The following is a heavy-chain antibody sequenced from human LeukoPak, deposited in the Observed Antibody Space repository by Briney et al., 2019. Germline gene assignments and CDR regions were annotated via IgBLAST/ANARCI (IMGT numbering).Heavy chain of an antibody. V-gene: IGHV5-10-1*01. CDR3: ARHRVIADAFDI. CDR2: IDPSDSYT. Sequence: GESLKISCKGSGYSFTSYWISWVRQMPGKGLEWMGRIDPSDSYTNYSPSFQGHVTISADKSINTAYLQWSSLKASDTAMYYCARHRVIADAFDIWGQGTMVTVSS. CDR1: GYSFTSYW. D-gene: IGHD2-21*01. J-gene: IGHJ3*02.